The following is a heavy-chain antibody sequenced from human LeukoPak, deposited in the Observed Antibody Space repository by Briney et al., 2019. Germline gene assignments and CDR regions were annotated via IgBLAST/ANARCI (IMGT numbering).Heavy chain of an antibody. CDR3: ARRRLSSRGVGYNWFDP. J-gene: IGHJ5*02. D-gene: IGHD6-13*01. CDR2: MNPNSGNT. CDR1: GYTFTSYD. Sequence: ASVKASFKASGYTFTSYDINWVRQAPGQGLEWMGWMNPNSGNTGYAQKFQGRVTMTRNTSISTAYMELSSLRSEDTAVYYCARRRLSSRGVGYNWFDPWGQGTLVTVSS. V-gene: IGHV1-8*01.